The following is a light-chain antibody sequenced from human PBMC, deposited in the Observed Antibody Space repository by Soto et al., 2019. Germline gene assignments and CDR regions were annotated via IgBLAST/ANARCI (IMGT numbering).Light chain of an antibody. V-gene: IGKV3-20*01. Sequence: EIALTQSPGTLSLSPGERATLSCRASQSVSSSNLAWYQQRPGQAPRLLMYGASTRADGIPARFTGSGSGTDFTLTINRLEPEDFAVYYCQRSGGSVSFGGGTKVDIK. CDR1: QSVSSSN. CDR3: QRSGGSVS. CDR2: GAS. J-gene: IGKJ4*01.